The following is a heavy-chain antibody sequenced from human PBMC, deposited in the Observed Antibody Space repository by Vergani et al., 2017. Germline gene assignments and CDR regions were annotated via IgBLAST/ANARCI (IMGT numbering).Heavy chain of an antibody. CDR1: GGSFSGYY. D-gene: IGHD3-10*01. J-gene: IGHJ5*02. V-gene: IGHV4-34*01. CDR3: AKHTLWFGELLLRSWFDP. Sequence: QVQLQQWGAGLLKPSETLSLTCAVYGGSFSGYYWGWIRQPPGKGLEWIGEINHSGSTNYNPSLKSRVTISVDTSKNQFSLKLSSVTAADTAVYYCAKHTLWFGELLLRSWFDPWGKGTLVTVSS. CDR2: INHSGST.